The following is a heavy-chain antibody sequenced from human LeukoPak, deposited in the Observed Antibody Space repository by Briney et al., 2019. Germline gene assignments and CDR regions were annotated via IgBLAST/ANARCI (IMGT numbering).Heavy chain of an antibody. D-gene: IGHD5-18*01. J-gene: IGHJ4*02. Sequence: SETLSLTCAVYGGSFSGYYWSWIRQPPGKGLEWIGEINHSGSTNYNPSLKSRVTISVDTSKNQFSLKLSSVTAADTAVYYCARDPHGLGYSYGRGVDYWGQGTLVTVSS. CDR3: ARDPHGLGYSYGRGVDY. CDR2: INHSGST. V-gene: IGHV4-34*01. CDR1: GGSFSGYY.